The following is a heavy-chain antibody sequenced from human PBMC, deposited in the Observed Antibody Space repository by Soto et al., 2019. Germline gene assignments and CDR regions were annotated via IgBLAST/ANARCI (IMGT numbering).Heavy chain of an antibody. Sequence: SVKVSCKASGGTFSRYALSWVRQAPGQGLEWMGGIIPMFGKANYAQKFQGRVTITADASTNTIYMELSSLRADDTAVYFCTRSGLMVRGVPFDYWGQGTLVTVSS. J-gene: IGHJ4*02. CDR3: TRSGLMVRGVPFDY. D-gene: IGHD3-10*01. CDR2: IIPMFGKA. V-gene: IGHV1-69*13. CDR1: GGTFSRYA.